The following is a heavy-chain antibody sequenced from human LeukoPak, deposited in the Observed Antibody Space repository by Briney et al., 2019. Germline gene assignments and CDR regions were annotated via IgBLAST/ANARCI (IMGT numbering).Heavy chain of an antibody. V-gene: IGHV4-39*01. D-gene: IGHD6-19*01. J-gene: IGHJ4*02. CDR3: ARLTGIAVAQK. CDR1: GGSISSSSYY. Sequence: SETLSLTCTVSGGSISSSSYYWGWIRQPPGKGLEWIGSIYYSGSTYYNPSLKSRVTISVDTSKNQFSLKLSSVTAAVTAVYYCARLTGIAVAQKWGQGTLVTVSS. CDR2: IYYSGST.